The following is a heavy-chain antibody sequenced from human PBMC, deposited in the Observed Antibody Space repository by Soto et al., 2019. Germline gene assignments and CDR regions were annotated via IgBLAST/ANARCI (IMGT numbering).Heavy chain of an antibody. J-gene: IGHJ4*02. CDR3: AKSTGGSYTGGFDY. D-gene: IGHD1-26*01. CDR2: ISWNSGSI. CDR1: GFTFADYA. V-gene: IGHV3-9*01. Sequence: QPGGSLRLSCAASGFTFADYAMNRVRQASGKGLEWVSGISWNSGSIGYAYSVKGRFTISRDNAKNSLYLQMNSLRAEDTALYYCAKSTGGSYTGGFDYWAQGTLVTVSS.